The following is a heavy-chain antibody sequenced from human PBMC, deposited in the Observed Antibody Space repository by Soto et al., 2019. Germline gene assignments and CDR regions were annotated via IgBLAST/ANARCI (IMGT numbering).Heavy chain of an antibody. Sequence: QVQLVQSGAEVKKPGASVKVSCKASGYTFTSYAMHWVRQAPGQSLEWMGWINAGNGNTKYSQKFQGRVTITRDTSARTAYMQLSSLRAEDTAGYYCARAGTIAAARGGLFDYRGQGTLVTVSP. CDR2: INAGNGNT. J-gene: IGHJ4*02. V-gene: IGHV1-3*01. D-gene: IGHD6-13*01. CDR1: GYTFTSYA. CDR3: ARAGTIAAARGGLFDY.